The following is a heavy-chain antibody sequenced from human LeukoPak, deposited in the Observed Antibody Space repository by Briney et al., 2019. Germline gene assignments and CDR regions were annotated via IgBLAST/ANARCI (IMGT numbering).Heavy chain of an antibody. V-gene: IGHV3-48*01. J-gene: IGHJ4*02. CDR2: ISSSSSTI. CDR3: ARDSNFWSGYFPRWFDY. CDR1: GFTFSSYS. D-gene: IGHD3-3*01. Sequence: GGSLRLSCAASGFTFSSYSMNWVRQAPGKGLEWVSYISSSSSTIHYADSVKGRFTISRDNAKNPLYLQMNSLRAEDTAVYYCARDSNFWSGYFPRWFDYWGQGTLVTVSS.